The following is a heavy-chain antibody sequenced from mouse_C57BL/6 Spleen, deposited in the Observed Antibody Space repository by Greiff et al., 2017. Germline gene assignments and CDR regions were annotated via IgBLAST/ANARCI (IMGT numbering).Heavy chain of an antibody. CDR2: IDPTSGGT. V-gene: IGHV1-72*01. Sequence: QVQLQQPGAELVKPGASVKLSCKASGYTFTSYWMHWVKQRPGRGLEWIGRIDPTSGGTKYNEKFKSKAPLTVDKPSSTAYMQLSSQTSEDYAGDYCASAATAYYFDDWGKGTTLTVSS. J-gene: IGHJ2*01. CDR1: GYTFTSYW. CDR3: ASAATAYYFDD.